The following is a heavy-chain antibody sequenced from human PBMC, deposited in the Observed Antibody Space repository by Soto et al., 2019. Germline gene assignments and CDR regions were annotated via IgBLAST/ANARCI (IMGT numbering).Heavy chain of an antibody. Sequence: SETLSLTCAVYGGSFSGYYWSWIRQPPGKGLEWIGEIYHSGSTNYNPSLKSRVTISVDKSKNQFSLKLSSVTAADTAVYYCARLGVITFGGVIDYTGFFDFWGQGTLVTVSS. CDR3: ARLGVITFGGVIDYTGFFDF. V-gene: IGHV4-34*01. CDR2: IYHSGST. J-gene: IGHJ4*02. D-gene: IGHD3-16*02. CDR1: GGSFSGYY.